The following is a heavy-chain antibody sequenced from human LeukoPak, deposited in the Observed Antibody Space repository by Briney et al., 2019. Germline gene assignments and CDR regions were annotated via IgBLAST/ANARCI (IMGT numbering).Heavy chain of an antibody. V-gene: IGHV5-51*03. CDR3: ARYRRSSSLVDAFDI. Sequence: PGESLKISCKGSGYSFTSYWIGWVRQMPGKGLEWMGIIYPGDSDTRYSPSFQGQVTISADKSISTAYLQWSSLKASDTAMYYCARYRRSSSLVDAFDIWGQGTMVTVSS. J-gene: IGHJ3*02. CDR2: IYPGDSDT. D-gene: IGHD6-13*01. CDR1: GYSFTSYW.